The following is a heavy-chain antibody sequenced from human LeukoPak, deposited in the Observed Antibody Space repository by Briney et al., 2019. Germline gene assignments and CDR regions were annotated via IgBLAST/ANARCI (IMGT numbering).Heavy chain of an antibody. CDR3: AKYFKDYGGNSWILGYYFDY. J-gene: IGHJ4*02. Sequence: SVKVSCKASGGTFSSYAISWVRQAPGQGLEWMGGIIPIFGTANYAQKFQGRVTITADKSTSTAYMELSSLRSEDTAVYYCAKYFKDYGGNSWILGYYFDYWGQGTLVTVSS. CDR2: IIPIFGTA. CDR1: GGTFSSYA. V-gene: IGHV1-69*06. D-gene: IGHD4-23*01.